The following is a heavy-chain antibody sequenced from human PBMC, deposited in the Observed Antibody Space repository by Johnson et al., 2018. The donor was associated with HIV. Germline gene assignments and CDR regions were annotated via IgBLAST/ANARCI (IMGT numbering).Heavy chain of an antibody. CDR1: NFYFSNYW. V-gene: IGHV3-7*05. D-gene: IGHD2-21*01. Sequence: MLLVESGGGLVQPGGSLRLSCAASNFYFSNYWMHWVRQAPGKGLEWVANINQDGSETHYVDSLKGRFTISRDNAKNSLYLQMNSRTADDTALYFCVRGRDSGGDGGAFDIWGQGTMVTVSS. J-gene: IGHJ3*02. CDR2: INQDGSET. CDR3: VRGRDSGGDGGAFDI.